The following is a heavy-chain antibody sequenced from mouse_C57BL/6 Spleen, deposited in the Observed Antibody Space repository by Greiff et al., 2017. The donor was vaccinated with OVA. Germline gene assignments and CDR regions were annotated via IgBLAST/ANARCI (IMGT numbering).Heavy chain of an antibody. J-gene: IGHJ2*01. CDR2: ISGGGGNT. CDR1: GFTFSSYT. Sequence: EVMLVESGGGLVKPGGSLKLSCAASGFTFSSYTMSWVRQTPEKRLEWVATISGGGGNTYYPDSVKGRFTISRDNAKNTLYLQMSSLRSEDTALYYCARHEVVYFDYWGQGTTLTVSS. V-gene: IGHV5-9*01. D-gene: IGHD1-1*01. CDR3: ARHEVVYFDY.